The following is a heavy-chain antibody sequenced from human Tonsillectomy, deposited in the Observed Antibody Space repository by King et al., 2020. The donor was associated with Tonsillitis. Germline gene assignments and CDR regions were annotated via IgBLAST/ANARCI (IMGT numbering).Heavy chain of an antibody. CDR2: ISGGGDRT. Sequence: VQLVESGGGLVQPGGSLRLSCAASGSTFSSYTMIWVRQSPGKGLEWVSAISGGGDRTYYADSVKGRFTISRDNSKNTLYLHMNSLRAEDIALYYCTKDFCRAYDAYWGQGTLVTVSA. CDR1: GSTFSSYT. D-gene: IGHD5-12*01. V-gene: IGHV3-23*04. CDR3: TKDFCRAYDAY. J-gene: IGHJ4*02.